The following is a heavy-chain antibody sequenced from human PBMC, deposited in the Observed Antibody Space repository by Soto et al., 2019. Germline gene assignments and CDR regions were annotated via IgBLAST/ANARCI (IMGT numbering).Heavy chain of an antibody. D-gene: IGHD3-3*01. CDR1: GFTFSSYG. Sequence: QVQLVESGGGVVQPGRSLRLSCAASGFTFSSYGMHWVRQAPGKGLEWVAVISYDGSNKYYADSEKGRFTISRDNSKNTLYLQMNSLRAEDTAVYYCAKAWGFLEWLPHFDYWGQGTLVTVSS. CDR2: ISYDGSNK. J-gene: IGHJ4*02. V-gene: IGHV3-30*18. CDR3: AKAWGFLEWLPHFDY.